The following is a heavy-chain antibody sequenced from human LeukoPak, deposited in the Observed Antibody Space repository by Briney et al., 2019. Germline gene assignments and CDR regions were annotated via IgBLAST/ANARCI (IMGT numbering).Heavy chain of an antibody. CDR2: ISGGGSTI. D-gene: IGHD4-11*01. CDR3: ARDPTTEGLY. V-gene: IGHV3-48*04. Sequence: GGSLRLSCAASGFTFSGYGMNWVRQAPGKGLESISYISGGGSTINYADSVRGRFTISRDNAKSSVYLLMNSLRVDDTAVYYCARDPTTEGLYWGQGTLVTVSS. J-gene: IGHJ4*02. CDR1: GFTFSGYG.